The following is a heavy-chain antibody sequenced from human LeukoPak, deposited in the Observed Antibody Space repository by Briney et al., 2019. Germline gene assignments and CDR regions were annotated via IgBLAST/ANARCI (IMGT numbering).Heavy chain of an antibody. V-gene: IGHV3-74*03. Sequence: GGSLRLSCAASGFTFGSFWMHWVRQVPGKGLVWVSRIGPYETPTTTTYADSVRGRFTISRDNAKNTLYLQMNSLRVEDTAVYYCVKDHTGKEDKWGQGTLVTVSS. CDR1: GFTFGSFW. J-gene: IGHJ4*02. D-gene: IGHD1-1*01. CDR3: VKDHTGKEDK. CDR2: IGPYETPTTT.